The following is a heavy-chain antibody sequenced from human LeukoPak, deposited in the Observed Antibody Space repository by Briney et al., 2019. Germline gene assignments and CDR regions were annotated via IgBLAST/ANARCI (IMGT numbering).Heavy chain of an antibody. J-gene: IGHJ4*02. V-gene: IGHV4-30-4*01. Sequence: SETLSLTCTVSGGSISSGDYYWRWIRQPPGKGLEWIGYIYYSGSTYYNPSLKSRVTISVDTSKNQFSLTLRSVTAADTAVYYCASLYYGDYYFDYWGQGTLVTVSS. D-gene: IGHD4-17*01. CDR1: GGSISSGDYY. CDR3: ASLYYGDYYFDY. CDR2: IYYSGST.